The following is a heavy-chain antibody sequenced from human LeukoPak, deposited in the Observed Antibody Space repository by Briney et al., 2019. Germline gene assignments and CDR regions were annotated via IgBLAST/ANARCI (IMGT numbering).Heavy chain of an antibody. Sequence: GGSLRLSCAASGFSFSSYWMHWVRQAPGKGLVWVSRINGDGSSTRYADSVKGRFTISRDNAKNTLYLQMNSLRAEDTAVYYCARGGLNALEAFDIWGQGTLVAVCS. CDR2: INGDGSST. D-gene: IGHD1-1*01. CDR1: GFSFSSYW. CDR3: ARGGLNALEAFDI. V-gene: IGHV3-74*01. J-gene: IGHJ3*02.